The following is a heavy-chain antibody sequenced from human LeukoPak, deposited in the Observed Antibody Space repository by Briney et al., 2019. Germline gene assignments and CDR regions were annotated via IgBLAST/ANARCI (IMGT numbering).Heavy chain of an antibody. D-gene: IGHD6-19*01. Sequence: GASVKVSCKASGYTFTSYGISWVLQAPGQGLEWMGWISAYNGNTNYAQKLQGRVTMTTDTSTSTAYMELRSLRSDDTAVYYCARAIAVAGRLEFDYWGQGTLVTVSS. CDR1: GYTFTSYG. J-gene: IGHJ4*02. CDR2: ISAYNGNT. V-gene: IGHV1-18*01. CDR3: ARAIAVAGRLEFDY.